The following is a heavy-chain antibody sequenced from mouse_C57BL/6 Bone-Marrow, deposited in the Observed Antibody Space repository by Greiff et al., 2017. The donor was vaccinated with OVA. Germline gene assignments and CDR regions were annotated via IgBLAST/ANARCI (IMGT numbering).Heavy chain of an antibody. CDR3: ARDYYYGSSFPY. D-gene: IGHD1-1*01. J-gene: IGHJ2*01. CDR1: GYTFTSYG. CDR2: IYPRRGNT. V-gene: IGHV1-81*01. Sequence: VQLPESGAELARPGASVKLSCTASGYTFTSYGISWVKQRTGQGLEWIGEIYPRRGNTYSNEKFKGKATLPADNSSRTAYMELRSLTAEDSAVYFCARDYYYGSSFPYWGQGTTLTVSS.